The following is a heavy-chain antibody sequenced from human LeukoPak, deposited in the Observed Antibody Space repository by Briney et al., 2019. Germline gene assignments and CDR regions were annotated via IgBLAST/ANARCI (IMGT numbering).Heavy chain of an antibody. V-gene: IGHV3-30-3*01. J-gene: IGHJ6*02. CDR2: ISYDGSNK. CDR3: ARERKAAPPYYYYGMDV. CDR1: GFTFSSYA. D-gene: IGHD6-6*01. Sequence: PGGSLRLSCAASGFTFSSYAMHWVRQAPGKGLEWVAVISYDGSNKYYADSVKGRFTISRDNSKNTLYLQMNSLRAEDTAVYYCARERKAAPPYYYYGMDVWAQGTTVTVSS.